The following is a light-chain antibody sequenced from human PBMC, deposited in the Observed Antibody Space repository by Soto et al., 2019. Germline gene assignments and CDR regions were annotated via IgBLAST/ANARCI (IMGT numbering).Light chain of an antibody. Sequence: EIVLTQSPGTLSLSPGERATLSCRASQSVSSNLAWYQQKPGQAPRLLIHGASTRATGIPARFSGSGSGTEFSLTISRLEPEDFAVYYCQQYGSSLPITFGQGTRLEIK. CDR2: GAS. CDR3: QQYGSSLPIT. CDR1: QSVSSN. V-gene: IGKV3-20*01. J-gene: IGKJ5*01.